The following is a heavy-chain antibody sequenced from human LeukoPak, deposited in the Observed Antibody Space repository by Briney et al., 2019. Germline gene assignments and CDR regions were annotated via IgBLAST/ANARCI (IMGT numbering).Heavy chain of an antibody. D-gene: IGHD6-19*01. Sequence: ASVEVSCKASGYTFTGYYMHWVRQAPGQGLEWMGWINPNSGGTNYAQKFQGRVTMTRDTSISTAYMELSRLRSDDTAVYYCARDGVSGWYSGDYWGQGTLVTVSS. CDR3: ARDGVSGWYSGDY. CDR1: GYTFTGYY. J-gene: IGHJ4*02. CDR2: INPNSGGT. V-gene: IGHV1-2*02.